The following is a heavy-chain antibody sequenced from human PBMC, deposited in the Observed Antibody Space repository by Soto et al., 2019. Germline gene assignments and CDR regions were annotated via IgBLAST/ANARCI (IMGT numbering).Heavy chain of an antibody. CDR2: IIPIFGTA. CDR3: AAERTEMATTPFDY. Sequence: SVKVSCKASGGTFSSYAISWVRQAPGQGLEWMGGIIPIFGTANYAQKFQGRVTITADESTSTAYMELSSLRSEDTAVYYCAAERTEMATTPFDYWGQGTLVTVSS. D-gene: IGHD5-12*01. V-gene: IGHV1-69*13. CDR1: GGTFSSYA. J-gene: IGHJ4*02.